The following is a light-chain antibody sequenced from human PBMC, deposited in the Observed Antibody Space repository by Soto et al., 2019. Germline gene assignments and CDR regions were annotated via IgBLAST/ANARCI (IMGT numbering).Light chain of an antibody. CDR2: GAS. V-gene: IGKV3-15*01. CDR3: QQYNNWPAIT. CDR1: QTLSNS. Sequence: EIVLTQSPGTLSLSPGERATLSFRASQTLSNSFIAWYQQKPGQAPRLLIYGASTRATGIPARFSGSGSGTEFTLTISSLQSEDFAVYYCQQYNNWPAITFGQGTRRRL. J-gene: IGKJ5*01.